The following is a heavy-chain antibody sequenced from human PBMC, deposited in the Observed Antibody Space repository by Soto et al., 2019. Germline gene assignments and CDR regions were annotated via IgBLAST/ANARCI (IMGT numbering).Heavy chain of an antibody. Sequence: GGSLRLSCAASGFTFSSYGMHWVRQAPGKGLEWVAVIWYDGSNKYYADSVKGRFTISRDNSKNTLYLQMNSLRAEDTAVYYCARDNYYDILTGYYTALYYYYYGMGVWGQGTTVTVS. J-gene: IGHJ6*02. V-gene: IGHV3-33*01. CDR2: IWYDGSNK. CDR3: ARDNYYDILTGYYTALYYYYYGMGV. CDR1: GFTFSSYG. D-gene: IGHD3-9*01.